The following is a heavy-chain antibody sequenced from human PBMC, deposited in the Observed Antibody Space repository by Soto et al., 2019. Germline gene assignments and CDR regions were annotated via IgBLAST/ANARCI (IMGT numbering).Heavy chain of an antibody. D-gene: IGHD2-21*02. CDR1: GGSISGDYYH. CDR2: IHFSGSV. V-gene: IGHV4-30-4*08. CDR3: AREDDGGDRDYYGLDV. Sequence: SETLSLTCTVSGGSISGDYYHWTWIRQSPGKGLEWIGYIHFSGSVLYNPSFKSRPTISVDTSKNQFSLHLRSVTAADTAVYFCAREDDGGDRDYYGLDVWGQGTTVTVSS. J-gene: IGHJ6*02.